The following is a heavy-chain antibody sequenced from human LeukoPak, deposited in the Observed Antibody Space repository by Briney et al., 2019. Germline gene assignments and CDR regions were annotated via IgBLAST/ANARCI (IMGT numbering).Heavy chain of an antibody. CDR1: GGSFSGYY. V-gene: IGHV4-34*01. CDR3: ARGVRPDYDFWSGYPYSYYFDY. Sequence: SETLSLTCAVYGGSFSGYYWSWIRQPPGKGLEWIGEINHSGSTNYNPSLKSRVTISVDTSKNQFSLKLSTVTAADTAVYYCARGVRPDYDFWSGYPYSYYFDYWGQGTLVTVSS. CDR2: INHSGST. J-gene: IGHJ4*02. D-gene: IGHD3-3*01.